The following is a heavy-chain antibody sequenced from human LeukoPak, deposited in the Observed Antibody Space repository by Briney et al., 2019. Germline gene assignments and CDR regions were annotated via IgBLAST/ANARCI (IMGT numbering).Heavy chain of an antibody. CDR2: IIPIFGTA. V-gene: IGHV1-69*13. J-gene: IGHJ5*02. CDR3: ASALYYYGSGSYSTGRRFDP. Sequence: ASVKVSCKASGGTFSSYAISWVRQAPGQGLEWMVGIIPIFGTANYAQKFQGRVTITADESTSTAYMELSSLRSEDTAVYYCASALYYYGSGSYSTGRRFDPWGQGTLVTVSS. D-gene: IGHD3-10*01. CDR1: GGTFSSYA.